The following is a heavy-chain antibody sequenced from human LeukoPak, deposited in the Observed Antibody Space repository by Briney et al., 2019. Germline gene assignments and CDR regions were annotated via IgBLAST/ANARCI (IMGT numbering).Heavy chain of an antibody. J-gene: IGHJ4*02. Sequence: SETLSLTCTVSGGSISSSSYYWGWSRQPPGKGLEWIGSIYYSGSTYYNPSLKSRVTISVDTSKQQFSLKLSSVTAADTAVYYCASGSYYFDYWGQGTLVTVSS. V-gene: IGHV4-39*01. CDR1: GGSISSSSYY. CDR3: ASGSYYFDY. CDR2: IYYSGST. D-gene: IGHD1-26*01.